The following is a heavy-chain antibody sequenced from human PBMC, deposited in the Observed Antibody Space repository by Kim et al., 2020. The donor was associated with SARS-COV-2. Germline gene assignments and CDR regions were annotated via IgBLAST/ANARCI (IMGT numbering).Heavy chain of an antibody. CDR3: TRGTVSAWYDF. V-gene: IGHV3-23*05. CDR2: NT. Sequence: NTKYADPVKGRFTISRDTSKDILYLQMNSLRAEDTALYFCTRGTVSAWYDFWGQGTLVTVSS. D-gene: IGHD2-2*01. J-gene: IGHJ5*01.